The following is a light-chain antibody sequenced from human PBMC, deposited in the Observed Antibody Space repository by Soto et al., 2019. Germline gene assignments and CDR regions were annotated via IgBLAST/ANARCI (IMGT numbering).Light chain of an antibody. Sequence: QSVLTQPPSVSGTPGQRVTISCSGSSSNIGSNDVSWYQQLPGTAPKLLIYNNNQRPSGVPARFSGFKFGTSASLAISGPQSEDEADYYCATWDDSLNVWVFGGGSQLTVL. CDR3: ATWDDSLNVWV. CDR2: NNN. J-gene: IGLJ3*02. V-gene: IGLV1-44*01. CDR1: SSNIGSND.